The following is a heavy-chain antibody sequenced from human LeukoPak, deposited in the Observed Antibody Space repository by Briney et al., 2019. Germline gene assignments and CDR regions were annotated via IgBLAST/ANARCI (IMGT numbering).Heavy chain of an antibody. CDR2: INWDGTSR. CDR1: GFRVDDYS. CDR3: GRVHCRTNSCYDYYDYYMDV. D-gene: IGHD2-2*01. Sequence: GGSLRLSRAASGFRVDDYSVKCVRHPPGEGMEWVAGINWDGTSRGYGDSMKGRFTISRDNGKNSLYLQMKSLRVEDTAVYDCGRVHCRTNSCYDYYDYYMDVSGKGTTVTVSS. J-gene: IGHJ6*03. V-gene: IGHV3-20*01.